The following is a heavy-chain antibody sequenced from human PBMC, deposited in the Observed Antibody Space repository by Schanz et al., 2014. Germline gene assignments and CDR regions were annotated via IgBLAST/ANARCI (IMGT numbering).Heavy chain of an antibody. V-gene: IGHV3-15*04. CDR2: IENNANGATT. CDR3: TTFNNRDALYI. Sequence: VQLVESGGGVVQPGRSLRLSCAGSGFSFSGFGMHWVRQAPCKGLEWVGRIENNANGATTDYAAPVKGRFTVSRDDSRNTLYLQMNTLRTDDTALYYCTTFNNRDALYIWGQGTMVSVSS. CDR1: GFSFSGFG. D-gene: IGHD1-20*01. J-gene: IGHJ3*02.